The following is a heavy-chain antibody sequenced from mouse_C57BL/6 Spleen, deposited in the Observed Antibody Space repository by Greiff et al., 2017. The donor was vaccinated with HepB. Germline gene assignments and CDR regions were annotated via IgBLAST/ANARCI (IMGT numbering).Heavy chain of an antibody. CDR2: IYPRSGNT. D-gene: IGHD2-1*01. V-gene: IGHV1-81*01. Sequence: QVQLQQSGAELARPGASVKLSCKASGYTFTSYGISWVKQRTGQGLEWIGEIYPRSGNTYYNEKFKGKATLTADKSSSTAYMELRSLTSEDSAVYFCAREGNHGYAMDYWGQGTSVTVSS. CDR1: GYTFTSYG. J-gene: IGHJ4*01. CDR3: AREGNHGYAMDY.